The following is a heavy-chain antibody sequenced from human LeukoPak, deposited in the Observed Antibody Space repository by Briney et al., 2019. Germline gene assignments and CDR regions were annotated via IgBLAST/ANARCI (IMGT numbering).Heavy chain of an antibody. CDR2: IYHSGST. Sequence: PSETLSLTCTVSGYSISSGYYWGWIRQPPGKGLGWIGSIYHSGSTYYNPSLKSRVTISVDTSKNQFSLKLSSVTAADTAVYYCARGGDCSSTSCYPGFDYWGQGTLVTVSS. CDR3: ARGGDCSSTSCYPGFDY. V-gene: IGHV4-38-2*02. CDR1: GYSISSGYY. J-gene: IGHJ4*02. D-gene: IGHD2-2*03.